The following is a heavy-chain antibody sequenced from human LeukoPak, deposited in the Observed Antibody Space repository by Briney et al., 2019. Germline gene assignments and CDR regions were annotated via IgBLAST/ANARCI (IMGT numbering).Heavy chain of an antibody. J-gene: IGHJ6*03. D-gene: IGHD3-3*01. CDR1: GFTFTNAW. Sequence: GGSLRLSCAASGFTFTNAWMSWVRQAPGKGLEWVSYISSSSSTIYYADSVKGRFTISRDNAKNPLYLQMNSLRAEDTAVYYCAREGYDFWGVYMDVWGKGTTVTVSS. CDR2: ISSSSSTI. V-gene: IGHV3-48*01. CDR3: AREGYDFWGVYMDV.